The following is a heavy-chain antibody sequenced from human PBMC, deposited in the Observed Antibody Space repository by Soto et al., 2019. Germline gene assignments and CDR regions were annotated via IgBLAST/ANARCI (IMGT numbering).Heavy chain of an antibody. CDR1: GGTFSNYA. CDR2: IIPILGTT. D-gene: IGHD3-22*01. V-gene: IGHV1-69*01. J-gene: IGHJ4*02. Sequence: QVELVQSGAEVKKPGSSVKVSCKASGGTFSNYAINWVRQAPGQGLEWMAGIIPILGTTNYAQKFQGRITITADESTSTAYMELSSLRSEDTALYYCARDNGPYIAVYDSSGWEYWGQGTLVTVSS. CDR3: ARDNGPYIAVYDSSGWEY.